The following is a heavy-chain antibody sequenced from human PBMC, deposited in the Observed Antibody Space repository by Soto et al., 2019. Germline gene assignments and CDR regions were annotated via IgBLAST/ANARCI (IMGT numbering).Heavy chain of an antibody. Sequence: LSLTCTVSGGSVSSGSYYWSWIRQPPGKGLEWIGYIYYSGSTNYNPSLKSRVTISVDTSKNQFSLKLSSVTAADTAVYYCARDSGYGSGTSVNHRLDYWGHGTLVTAPQ. CDR2: IYYSGST. CDR3: ARDSGYGSGTSVNHRLDY. D-gene: IGHD3-10*01. CDR1: GGSVSSGSYY. J-gene: IGHJ4*01. V-gene: IGHV4-61*01.